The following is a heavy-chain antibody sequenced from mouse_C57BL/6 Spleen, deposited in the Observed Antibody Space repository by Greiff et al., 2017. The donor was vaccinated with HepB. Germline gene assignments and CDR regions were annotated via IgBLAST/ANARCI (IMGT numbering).Heavy chain of an antibody. Sequence: EVNVVESGGGLVQSGRSLRLSCATSGFTFSDFYMEWVRQAPGKGLEWIAASRNKANDYTTEYSASVKGRFIVSRDTSQSILYLQMNALRAEDTAIYYCARDAYHGGFDYWGQGTTLTVSS. CDR3: ARDAYHGGFDY. J-gene: IGHJ2*01. CDR2: SRNKANDYTT. D-gene: IGHD5-5*01. V-gene: IGHV7-1*01. CDR1: GFTFSDFY.